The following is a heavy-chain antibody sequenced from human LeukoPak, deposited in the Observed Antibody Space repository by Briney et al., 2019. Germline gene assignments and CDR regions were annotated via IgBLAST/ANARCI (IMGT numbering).Heavy chain of an antibody. D-gene: IGHD6-6*01. Sequence: GGSLRLSCAVSGFTFSSYWMHWVRQAPGKGLVWVSRINSDGRRTTYAESVKGRFTISRDNAKNTLYLQMNSLRAEDTAVYYCASLFLCYGCSSSSASVNIWGQGTMVTVSS. J-gene: IGHJ3*02. CDR1: GFTFSSYW. CDR2: INSDGRRT. CDR3: ASLFLCYGCSSSSASVNI. V-gene: IGHV3-74*01.